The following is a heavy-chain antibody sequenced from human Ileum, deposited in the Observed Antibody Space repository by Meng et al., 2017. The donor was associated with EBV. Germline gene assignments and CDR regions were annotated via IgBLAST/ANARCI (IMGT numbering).Heavy chain of an antibody. CDR1: GGSINSSKW. J-gene: IGHJ5*02. CDR3: ARLDSSGYYFGGWFDP. CDR2: IYHHGTT. Sequence: VQLQGPGPRLVKPWGTVSLTCAVVGGSINSSKWWSWVRQSPGTGLEWIGEIYHHGTTNYNPSLKSRVTISVDTSKNKFFLNLTSLTAADTAVYYCARLDSSGYYFGGWFDPWGQGILVTVSS. D-gene: IGHD3-22*01. V-gene: IGHV4-4*02.